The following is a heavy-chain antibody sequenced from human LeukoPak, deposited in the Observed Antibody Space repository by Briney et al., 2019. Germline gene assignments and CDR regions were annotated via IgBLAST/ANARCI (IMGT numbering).Heavy chain of an antibody. J-gene: IGHJ4*02. CDR1: GFTFSSYW. CDR3: ATSTVRGPSG. Sequence: GGSLRLPWAASGFTFSSYWMHWVRQAPGKGLGWVWRINSDGSSTSYADSVKGRGTISSDNAKQTRYLQMNSPTADGTPEYYCATSTVRGPSGWGEGALVTAS. D-gene: IGHD3-10*01. V-gene: IGHV3-74*01. CDR2: INSDGSST.